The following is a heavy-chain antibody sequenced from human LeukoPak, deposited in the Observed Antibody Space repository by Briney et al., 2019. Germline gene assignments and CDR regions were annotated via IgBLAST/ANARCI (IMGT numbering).Heavy chain of an antibody. CDR3: ARDGRPLDY. CDR1: GFTFRKNG. J-gene: IGHJ4*02. CDR2: IKQDGGEK. Sequence: GGSLSPSGVDPGFTFRKNGISWVGQPPGKGLEWVANIKQDGGEKYYVDSVKGRFTISRDDAKNSLYLQMNSLRVEDTAVYYCARDGRPLDYWGQGTLVTVSS. V-gene: IGHV3-7*03.